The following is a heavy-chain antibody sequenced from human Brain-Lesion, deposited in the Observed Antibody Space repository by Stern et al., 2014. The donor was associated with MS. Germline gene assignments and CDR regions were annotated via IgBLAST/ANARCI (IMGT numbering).Heavy chain of an antibody. CDR1: GGSISSGGYY. V-gene: IGHV4-61*02. CDR2: IFNSGST. CDR3: ARGRVVPGFQYYATDV. J-gene: IGHJ6*02. Sequence: VQLVESGPGLVKPSQTLSLSCTVSGGSISSGGYYWSWIRQPAGKGLVWIGRIFNSGSTSYNPSLKSRVTISIDTSKNQFSLRLNSMTAADTAVYYCARGRVVPGFQYYATDVWGQGTTVIVSS. D-gene: IGHD2-2*01.